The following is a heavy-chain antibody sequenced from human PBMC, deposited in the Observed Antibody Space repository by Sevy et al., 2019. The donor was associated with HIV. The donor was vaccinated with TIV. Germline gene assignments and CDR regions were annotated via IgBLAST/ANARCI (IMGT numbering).Heavy chain of an antibody. D-gene: IGHD1-26*01. CDR3: ARDLFSGSYYENY. V-gene: IGHV3-7*01. Sequence: QLGGSLRLSCAVSGFTLSNYWMSWVRQAPGKGLEWVANIDQDGSDRYYVDSVKGRFTISRDNAKNSLYLQMNSLRAEDTAVYYCARDLFSGSYYENYWGQGTLVTVSS. CDR2: IDQDGSDR. J-gene: IGHJ4*02. CDR1: GFTLSNYW.